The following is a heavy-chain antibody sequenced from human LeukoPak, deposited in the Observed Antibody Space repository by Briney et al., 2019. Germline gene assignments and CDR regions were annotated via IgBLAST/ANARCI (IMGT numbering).Heavy chain of an antibody. CDR1: GFTFSSYA. Sequence: GGSLRLSCAASGFTFSSYAMSWVRQAPGKGLEWVSAISGSGVGTYYADSVKGRFTISRDNSKNTLYLQMNSLRAADTAVYYCAIHRHDFWSGQSGDFDYWGQGTLVTVSS. V-gene: IGHV3-23*01. J-gene: IGHJ4*02. D-gene: IGHD3-3*01. CDR3: AIHRHDFWSGQSGDFDY. CDR2: ISGSGVGT.